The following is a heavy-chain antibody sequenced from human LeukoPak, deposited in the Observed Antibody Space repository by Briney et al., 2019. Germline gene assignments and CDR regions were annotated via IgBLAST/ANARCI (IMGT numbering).Heavy chain of an antibody. D-gene: IGHD4-11*01. J-gene: IGHJ4*02. Sequence: PSETPSLTXAVSGYSISSGYYWGWIRPPPGKGLEWIGSIYHSGSTYYNPSLKSRVTISVGTTKNQFSLKLSSVTAADTAVYYCAGSDYSIPWGQGTLVTVSS. CDR3: AGSDYSIP. CDR2: IYHSGST. V-gene: IGHV4-38-2*01. CDR1: GYSISSGYY.